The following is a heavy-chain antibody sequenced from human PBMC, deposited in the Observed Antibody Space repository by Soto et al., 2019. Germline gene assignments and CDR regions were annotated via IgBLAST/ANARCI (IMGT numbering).Heavy chain of an antibody. CDR2: IWNDGSNK. D-gene: IGHD3-10*01. CDR3: ARDRIYGSGSFYNVGY. J-gene: IGHJ4*02. V-gene: IGHV3-33*01. CDR1: GFTFSTYG. Sequence: PGGSLRLSCAASGFTFSTYGMHWVRQAPGKGLEWVAVIWNDGSNKYYADSVRGRFTISRDNSKNTLYLQMNSLRAEDTAVYYCARDRIYGSGSFYNVGYWGQGTLVTVLL.